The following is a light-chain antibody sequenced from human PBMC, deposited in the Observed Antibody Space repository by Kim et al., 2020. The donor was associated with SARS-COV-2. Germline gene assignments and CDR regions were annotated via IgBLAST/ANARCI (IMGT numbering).Light chain of an antibody. CDR3: QHYNSYTRT. V-gene: IGKV1-5*03. Sequence: VEDRVTTTGRDSGSMSISLAWYQKKREKTPILLCYRACRLESGVPSRCSGSVAGTEFTLTISTLQPDVFATHYCQHYNSYTRTFGQGTKVDIK. CDR1: GSMSIS. CDR2: RAC. J-gene: IGKJ1*01.